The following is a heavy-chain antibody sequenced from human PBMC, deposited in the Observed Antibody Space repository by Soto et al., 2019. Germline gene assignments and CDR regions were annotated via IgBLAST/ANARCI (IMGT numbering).Heavy chain of an antibody. V-gene: IGHV4-34*01. CDR2: INHSGST. CDR1: GGSFSGYY. J-gene: IGHJ4*02. D-gene: IGHD6-19*01. Sequence: QVQLQQWGAGLLKPSETLSLTCAVYGGSFSGYYWSWIRQPPGKGLEWIGEINHSGSTNYNPSLKSRATISVDTSKNQFSLKLSSVTAADTAVYYCARGRRAVAGSLYYFDYWGQGTLVTVSS. CDR3: ARGRRAVAGSLYYFDY.